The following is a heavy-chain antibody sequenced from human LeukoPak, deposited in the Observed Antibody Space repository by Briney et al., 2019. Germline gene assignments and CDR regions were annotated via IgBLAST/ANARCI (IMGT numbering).Heavy chain of an antibody. J-gene: IGHJ3*02. CDR3: ARAKDFQAHWGSRGAFDI. V-gene: IGHV1-46*01. CDR2: INPSGGST. CDR1: GYTFTSYY. Sequence: ASVKASCKASGYTFTSYYMHWVRQAPGQGLEWMGIINPSGGSTSYAQKFQGRVTMTRDTSTSTVYMELSSLRSEDTAVYYCARAKDFQAHWGSRGAFDIWGQGTMVTVSS. D-gene: IGHD7-27*01.